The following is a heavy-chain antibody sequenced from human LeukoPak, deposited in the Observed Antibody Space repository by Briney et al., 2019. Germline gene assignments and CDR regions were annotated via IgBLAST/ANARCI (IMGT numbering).Heavy chain of an antibody. V-gene: IGHV3-23*01. CDR3: AREQPPGVYFDY. J-gene: IGHJ4*02. CDR1: GFSFSSYG. D-gene: IGHD3-10*01. CDR2: INNRADET. Sequence: GGSLTLSCAASGFSFSSYGMSWFRQAPGKGLEWVATINNRADETHYADSVVGRFSIFRDNSRSTLALHMSNLRVEDTAVYYCAREQPPGVYFDYWGQGTLVTVSS.